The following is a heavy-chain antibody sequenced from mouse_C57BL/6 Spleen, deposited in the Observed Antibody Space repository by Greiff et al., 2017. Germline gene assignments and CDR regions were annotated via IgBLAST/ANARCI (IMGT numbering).Heavy chain of an antibody. D-gene: IGHD1-1*01. CDR2: INPSNGGT. CDR1: GYTFTSYW. V-gene: IGHV1-53*01. Sequence: VQLQQPGTELVKPGASVKLSCKASGYTFTSYWMHWVKQRPGQGLEWIGNINPSNGGTNYNEKFKSKATLTVDKSSSTAYMQLSSLTSEDSAVYYCAREDTTVVADWYFDVWGTGTTVTVSS. CDR3: AREDTTVVADWYFDV. J-gene: IGHJ1*03.